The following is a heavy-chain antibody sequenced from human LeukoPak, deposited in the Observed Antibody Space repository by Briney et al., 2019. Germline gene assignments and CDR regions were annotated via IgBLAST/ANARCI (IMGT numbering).Heavy chain of an antibody. CDR3: ARGRDARAISYYYYYMDV. V-gene: IGHV1-8*01. D-gene: IGHD2-2*01. CDR2: MNPNSGNT. CDR1: GYTFTSYD. J-gene: IGHJ6*03. Sequence: GSSVKVSYKASGYTFTSYDINWVRQATGQGLEWMEWMNPNSGNTGYAQKFQGRVTMTRNTSISTAYMELSSLRSEDTAVYYCARGRDARAISYYYYYMDVWGKGTTVTVSS.